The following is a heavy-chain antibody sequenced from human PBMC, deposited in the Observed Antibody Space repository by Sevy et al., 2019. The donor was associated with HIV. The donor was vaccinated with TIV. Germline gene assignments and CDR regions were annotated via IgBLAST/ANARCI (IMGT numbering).Heavy chain of an antibody. V-gene: IGHV3-11*04. CDR1: GFTFSDYY. Sequence: GGSLRLSCVASGFTFSDYYMSWIRQAPGKGLERVSYISSSGSTIYYADSVKGRFTISRDNAKNSLYLQMNSLRAEDTAVYYCARDFDEYDSSGYYWAAFDIWGQGTMVTVSS. CDR2: ISSSGSTI. J-gene: IGHJ3*02. D-gene: IGHD3-22*01. CDR3: ARDFDEYDSSGYYWAAFDI.